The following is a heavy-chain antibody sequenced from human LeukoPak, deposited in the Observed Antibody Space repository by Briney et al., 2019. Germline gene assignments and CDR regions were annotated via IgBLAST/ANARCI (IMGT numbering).Heavy chain of an antibody. CDR1: GYSLSSGYQ. CDR2: IYHSGSA. J-gene: IGHJ5*02. V-gene: IGHV4-38-2*02. Sequence: SETLSLTCGVSGYSLSSGYQWAWIRQSPGKGLEWIGSIYHSGSAHYNPSLKSRVTISVETSKNQFSLNMYSVTAADTAVYYCARDPRWLTPDCTSTSCYGNYFDPWGQGTLVTVSS. D-gene: IGHD2-2*01. CDR3: ARDPRWLTPDCTSTSCYGNYFDP.